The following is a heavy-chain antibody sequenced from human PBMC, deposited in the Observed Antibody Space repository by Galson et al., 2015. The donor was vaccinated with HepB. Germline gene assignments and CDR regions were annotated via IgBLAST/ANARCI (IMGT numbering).Heavy chain of an antibody. V-gene: IGHV3-74*01. CDR1: GFTFSRHW. CDR2: IYDDGSIT. J-gene: IGHJ6*03. Sequence: SLRLSCAASGFTFSRHWMHWVRQAPGKGLVWISRIYDDGSITNYADFVKGRFTISRDSAKNTLYLQVNSLRAEDTAMYYCARGDIVGYYMDVWGKGTTVTVSS. D-gene: IGHD2-21*01. CDR3: ARGDIVGYYMDV.